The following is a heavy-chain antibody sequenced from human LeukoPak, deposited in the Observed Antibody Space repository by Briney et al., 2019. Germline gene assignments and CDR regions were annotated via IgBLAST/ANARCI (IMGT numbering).Heavy chain of an antibody. V-gene: IGHV1-18*01. D-gene: IGHD2/OR15-2a*01. J-gene: IGHJ4*02. CDR2: ISAYNGNT. CDR1: GYTFTSYG. CDR3: ARVCQGSRPPSPICN. Sequence: ASVKVSCKASGYTFTSYGISWVRQAPGQGLEWMGWISAYNGNTNYARKLQGRVTMTTDTSTSTAYMELRSLRSDDTAVYYCARVCQGSRPPSPICNWGQGTLVTVSS.